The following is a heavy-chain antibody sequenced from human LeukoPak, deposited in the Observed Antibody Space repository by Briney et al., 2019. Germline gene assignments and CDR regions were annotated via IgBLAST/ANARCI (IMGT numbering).Heavy chain of an antibody. J-gene: IGHJ4*02. CDR1: GFTFSSYS. Sequence: GGSLRLSCAASGFTFSSYSMNWVRQAPGKGLEWVSSISSSSSYIYYADSVKGRFTISRDNAKNSLYLQMNSLRAEDTAVYYCARYGELLASDHWGQGTLVTVSS. CDR3: ARYGELLASDH. CDR2: ISSSSSYI. D-gene: IGHD1-26*01. V-gene: IGHV3-21*01.